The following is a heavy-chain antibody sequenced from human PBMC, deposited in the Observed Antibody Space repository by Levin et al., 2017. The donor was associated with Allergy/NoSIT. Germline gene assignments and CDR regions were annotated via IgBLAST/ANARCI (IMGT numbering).Heavy chain of an antibody. V-gene: IGHV5-10-1*01. Sequence: AGGSLRLSCKGSGYSFTSYWLIWVRQMPGKGLEWMGKIDPTDSYTNYSPSLEGHVTISTDNSLSTAYLQWSSLKASDTAIYFCARVEGYGSGSYHFQHWGQGTLVIVSS. D-gene: IGHD3-10*01. CDR1: GYSFTSYW. J-gene: IGHJ1*01. CDR3: ARVEGYGSGSYHFQH. CDR2: IDPTDSYT.